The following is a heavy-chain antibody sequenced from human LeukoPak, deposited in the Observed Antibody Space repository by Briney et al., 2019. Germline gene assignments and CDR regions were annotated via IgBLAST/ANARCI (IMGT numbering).Heavy chain of an antibody. Sequence: PSQTLSLTCTVSGGSISSGGYYWSWIRQHPGKGLEWIGYIYYSGSTYYNPSLKSRVTISVDTSKNQFSLKLSSVTAADTAVYYCARVRRAGYAFLDYWGQGTLVTASS. CDR3: ARVRRAGYAFLDY. J-gene: IGHJ4*02. D-gene: IGHD3-3*01. CDR1: GGSISSGGYY. CDR2: IYYSGST. V-gene: IGHV4-31*03.